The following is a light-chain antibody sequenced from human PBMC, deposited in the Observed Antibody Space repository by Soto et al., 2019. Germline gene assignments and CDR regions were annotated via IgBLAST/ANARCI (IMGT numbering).Light chain of an antibody. CDR1: QSVSSN. CDR3: QQYNIWPRT. J-gene: IGKJ1*01. Sequence: EIVLTQSPATLSLSPGVWTTLSCRASQSVSSNLAWYQQKPGQAPRLLISGASTRATGIPARFSGSGSGTEFTLTISSLQSEDFALYYCQQYNIWPRTFGQGTKVDIK. V-gene: IGKV3-15*01. CDR2: GAS.